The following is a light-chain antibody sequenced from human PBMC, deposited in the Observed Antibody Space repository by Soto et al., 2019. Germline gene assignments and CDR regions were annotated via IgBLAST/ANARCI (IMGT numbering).Light chain of an antibody. CDR3: QSYDSSLSALV. J-gene: IGLJ3*02. CDR1: SSNIGAGYD. CDR2: TNS. Sequence: QSVLTQPPSVSGAPGQGGTISCAGTSSNIGAGYDVHWYQQVPGTAPQLRIYTNSNRPSGVPDRFSGSKSGTSASLAITGLQAADEADYYCQSYDSSLSALVFGGGTKLTVL. V-gene: IGLV1-40*01.